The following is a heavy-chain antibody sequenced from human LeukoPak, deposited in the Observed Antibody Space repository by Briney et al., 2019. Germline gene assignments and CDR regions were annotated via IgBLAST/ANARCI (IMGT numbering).Heavy chain of an antibody. J-gene: IGHJ5*02. CDR2: IYYTGST. V-gene: IGHV4-59*01. Sequence: PSETLSLTCTVSGGSISSYYWSWLGQPPGKGGEGIEYIYYTGSTNYTPSLKSRVTISVDTSKNQFSLKLSSVTAADTAVYYCARDQRSGDYWFDPWGQGTLVTVSS. CDR1: GGSISSYY. CDR3: ARDQRSGDYWFDP. D-gene: IGHD4-17*01.